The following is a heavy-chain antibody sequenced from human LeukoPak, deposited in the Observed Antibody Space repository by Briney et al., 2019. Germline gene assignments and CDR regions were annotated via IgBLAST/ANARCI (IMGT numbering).Heavy chain of an antibody. D-gene: IGHD6-13*01. CDR1: EYSFSTNW. CDR3: ARLGTGVVAAAGTPYYFDY. CDR2: IYPGDSDT. V-gene: IGHV5-51*01. J-gene: IGHJ4*02. Sequence: GESLKISCKAYEYSFSTNWIGWVRQMPGKGLEWMGLIYPGDSDTRYSPSFQGQVTISADKSISTAYLQWSSLKASDTAMYYCARLGTGVVAAAGTPYYFDYWGQGTLVTVSS.